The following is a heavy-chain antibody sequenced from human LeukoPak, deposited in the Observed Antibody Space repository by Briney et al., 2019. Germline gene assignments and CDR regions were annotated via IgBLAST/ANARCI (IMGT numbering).Heavy chain of an antibody. CDR2: IYYSGST. V-gene: IGHV4-59*01. J-gene: IGHJ6*03. D-gene: IGHD3-10*01. Sequence: SETLSLTCTVSGGSISSYYWSWIRQPPGKGLEWIGYIYYSGSTNYNPSLKGRVTISVDTSKNQFSLKLSSVTAADTAVYYCARSDGYYGGYYYYYMDVWGKGTTVTVSS. CDR3: ARSDGYYGGYYYYYMDV. CDR1: GGSISSYY.